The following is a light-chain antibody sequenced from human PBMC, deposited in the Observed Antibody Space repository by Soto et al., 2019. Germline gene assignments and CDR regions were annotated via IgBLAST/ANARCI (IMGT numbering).Light chain of an antibody. J-gene: IGKJ1*01. CDR3: QQYKIGPRT. CDR1: QSVDSSY. V-gene: IGKV3-20*01. CDR2: GAS. Sequence: IVLTQSPGTLSLSPGERATLSCRASQSVDSSYLAWYHQRPGQAPRLLIYGASSRATGIPDRFSGSGSGTEFTLTLGSLQSEAFAVYYCQQYKIGPRTFGQETK.